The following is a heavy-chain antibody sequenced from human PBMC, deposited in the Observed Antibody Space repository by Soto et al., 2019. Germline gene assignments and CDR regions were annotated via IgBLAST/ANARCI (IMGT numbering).Heavy chain of an antibody. J-gene: IGHJ4*02. D-gene: IGHD3-10*01. Sequence: SETLSLTCAVSGGSIGSGGDSWSWIRQPPGKGLEWIGYIYHSGSTYYNPSLKSRVTISVDRSKNQFSLKLGSVTAADTAVYYCARALITKVDYWGQGTLVTVSS. V-gene: IGHV4-30-2*01. CDR3: ARALITKVDY. CDR2: IYHSGST. CDR1: GGSIGSGGDS.